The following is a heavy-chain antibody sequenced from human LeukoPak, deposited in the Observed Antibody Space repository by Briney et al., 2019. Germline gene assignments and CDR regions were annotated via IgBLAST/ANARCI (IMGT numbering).Heavy chain of an antibody. V-gene: IGHV1-8*01. J-gene: IGHJ5*02. Sequence: ASVKISCKASGYTFTSYDINWVRQATGQGLEWMGWMNPNSGNTGYAQKLQGRVTMTRNTSISTAYMELSSLRSEDTAVYYCARGYRITRIVVAKNWFDPWGQGTLVTVSS. D-gene: IGHD3-22*01. CDR3: ARGYRITRIVVAKNWFDP. CDR2: MNPNSGNT. CDR1: GYTFTSYD.